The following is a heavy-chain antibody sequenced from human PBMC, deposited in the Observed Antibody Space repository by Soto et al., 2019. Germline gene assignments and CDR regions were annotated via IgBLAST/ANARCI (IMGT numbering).Heavy chain of an antibody. J-gene: IGHJ6*02. CDR3: ARDIGHSSSSPYYYGLDV. Sequence: GGSLILSCAASRFTFSNYAIHWVRQAPGRGLEWVAVIWFNGTNKYYPDSVKGRFTISRDNSKNTLYLQMDSLRAEDTAVYYCARDIGHSSSSPYYYGLDVWGQGTTVTVSS. CDR1: RFTFSNYA. CDR2: IWFNGTNK. D-gene: IGHD6-6*01. V-gene: IGHV3-33*01.